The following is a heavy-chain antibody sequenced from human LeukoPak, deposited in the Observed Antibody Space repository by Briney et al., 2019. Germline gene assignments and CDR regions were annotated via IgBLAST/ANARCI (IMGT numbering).Heavy chain of an antibody. CDR2: ISVYNGNT. V-gene: IGHV1-18*01. J-gene: IGHJ6*03. Sequence: AASVKVSCKASGYNFISYGISWVRQAPGQGLEWMGWISVYNGNTNYAQKFQGRVTMTTDTSTSTAYMALRSLRSDDTAVYWCAREVTTFDYMDVWGKGTTVTISS. D-gene: IGHD2-21*02. CDR3: AREVTTFDYMDV. CDR1: GYNFISYG.